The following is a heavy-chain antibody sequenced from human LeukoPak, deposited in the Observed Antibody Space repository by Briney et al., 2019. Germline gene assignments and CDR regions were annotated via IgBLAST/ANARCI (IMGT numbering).Heavy chain of an antibody. Sequence: ASVKVSRKTSGYTFSTYGISWVRQAPGQGLEWMGWISGYNGNTKYAQNLQGRVTMTTDTSTNTAYMELRSLRSDDTAVYYCARQHYGGNSVPWDYWGQGTLVTVSS. D-gene: IGHD4-23*01. V-gene: IGHV1-18*01. CDR3: ARQHYGGNSVPWDY. J-gene: IGHJ4*02. CDR1: GYTFSTYG. CDR2: ISGYNGNT.